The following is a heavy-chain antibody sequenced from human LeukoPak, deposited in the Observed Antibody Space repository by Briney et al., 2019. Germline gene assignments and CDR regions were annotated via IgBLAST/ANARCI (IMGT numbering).Heavy chain of an antibody. D-gene: IGHD2-2*01. J-gene: IGHJ4*02. CDR1: GGPFSGYY. Sequence: SETLSLTCAAYGGPFSGYYWSWIRQPPGKGLEWIGEINHSGSTNYNPSLKSRVTISVDTSKNQFSLKLSSVTAADTAVYYCASRYCSSTSCLTPFDYWGQGTLVTVSS. CDR3: ASRYCSSTSCLTPFDY. V-gene: IGHV4-34*01. CDR2: INHSGST.